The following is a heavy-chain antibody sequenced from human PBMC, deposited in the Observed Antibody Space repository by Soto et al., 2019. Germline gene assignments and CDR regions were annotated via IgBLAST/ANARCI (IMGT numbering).Heavy chain of an antibody. D-gene: IGHD6-6*01. J-gene: IGHJ6*02. Sequence: QVQLVQSGAEVKKPGSSVKVSCKASGGTFSSYAITWVRQAPGQGLEWMGRIIPIFGTANYNQKFQGRVTITADESTNTAYMELSRLRSEDTAVYYCARNEYSTTFYYYGMEVWGQGTKVTVSS. V-gene: IGHV1-69*01. CDR2: IIPIFGTA. CDR3: ARNEYSTTFYYYGMEV. CDR1: GGTFSSYA.